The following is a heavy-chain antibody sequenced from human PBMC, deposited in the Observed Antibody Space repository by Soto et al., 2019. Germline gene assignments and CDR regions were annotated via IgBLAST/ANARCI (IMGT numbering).Heavy chain of an antibody. CDR3: ASLKRPGIAAAGGDWFDP. CDR1: GFTFSDYY. Sequence: QVQLVESGGGLVKPGGSLRLSCAASGFTFSDYYMSWIRQAPGKGLEWVSYISSSSSYTNYADSVKGRFTISRDNAKNSLYLQMNSLRAEDTAVYYCASLKRPGIAAAGGDWFDPWGQGTLVTVSS. V-gene: IGHV3-11*05. D-gene: IGHD6-13*01. J-gene: IGHJ5*02. CDR2: ISSSSSYT.